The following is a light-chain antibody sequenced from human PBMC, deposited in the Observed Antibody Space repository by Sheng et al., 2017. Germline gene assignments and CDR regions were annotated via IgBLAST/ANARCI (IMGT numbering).Light chain of an antibody. V-gene: IGKV1-5*03. CDR2: KAS. J-gene: IGKJ1*01. CDR1: QNIYVW. CDR3: QQYEDYPAT. Sequence: DIQMTQSPSALSASVGDRVIVTCRASQNIYVWLAWFQEKPGKAPKLLISKASILERGVPSRFSGSGSGTEFTLTISSLQPDDIATYYCQQYEDYPATFGQGTKVEIK.